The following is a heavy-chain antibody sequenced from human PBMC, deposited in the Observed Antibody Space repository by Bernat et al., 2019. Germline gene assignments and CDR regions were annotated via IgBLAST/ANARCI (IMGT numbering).Heavy chain of an antibody. V-gene: IGHV3-23*04. J-gene: IGHJ4*02. CDR2: ITRGGIT. CDR3: AKSFRAFDSSTNYLAFNH. D-gene: IGHD5-24*01. CDR1: GFTFSDYA. Sequence: EVQLVESGGGLVQPGGSLRLSCTASGFTFSDYAMSWVRLAPGKGLDWVSSITRGGITHYADSVKGRFTISRDNSKNTLYLQMNSVRAEDTAVFYCAKSFRAFDSSTNYLAFNHWGQGTLVTVSS.